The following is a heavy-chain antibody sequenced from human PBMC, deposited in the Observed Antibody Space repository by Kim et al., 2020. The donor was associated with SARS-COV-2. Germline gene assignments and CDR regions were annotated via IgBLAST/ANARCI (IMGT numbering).Heavy chain of an antibody. CDR3: ARGRIYRYASDDYWGDF. D-gene: IGHD2-2*01. CDR1: GYTFSAYD. Sequence: ASVKVSCKASGYTFSAYDINWVRQAPGQGLEWLGWMNPKSGNTGHAPKFQGRVTMTRNTSISTVYMELSSLRSDDTAMYYCARGRIYRYASDDYWGDFWGHGTLLTVSS. J-gene: IGHJ4*01. V-gene: IGHV1-8*01. CDR2: MNPKSGNT.